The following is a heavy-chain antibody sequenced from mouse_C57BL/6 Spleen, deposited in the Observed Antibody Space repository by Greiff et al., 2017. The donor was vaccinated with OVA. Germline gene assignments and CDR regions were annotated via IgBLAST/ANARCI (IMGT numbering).Heavy chain of an antibody. CDR1: GYTFTSYD. Sequence: VQLQQPGAELVKPGASVKMSCKASGYTFTSYDINWVKQRPGQGLEWIGWIYPRDGSTKYNEKFKGKATLTVDTSSSTAYMELHSLTSEDSAVYFCARPTVVADWYFDVWGTGTTVTVSS. D-gene: IGHD1-1*01. CDR3: ARPTVVADWYFDV. CDR2: IYPRDGST. V-gene: IGHV1-85*01. J-gene: IGHJ1*03.